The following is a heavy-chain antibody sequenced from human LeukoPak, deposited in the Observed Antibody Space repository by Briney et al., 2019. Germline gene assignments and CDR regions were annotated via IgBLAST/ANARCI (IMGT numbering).Heavy chain of an antibody. V-gene: IGHV3-30*02. J-gene: IGHJ5*02. CDR1: GFTFSSYG. CDR3: AKAWVKRTYSSSCWFDP. Sequence: GGSLRLSCAASGFTFSSYGMHWVRQAPGKGLEWVAFIRYDGSNKYYADSVKGRFTISRDNSKNTLYLQMNSLRAEDTAVYYCAKAWVKRTYSSSCWFDPWGQGTLVTVSS. D-gene: IGHD6-13*01. CDR2: IRYDGSNK.